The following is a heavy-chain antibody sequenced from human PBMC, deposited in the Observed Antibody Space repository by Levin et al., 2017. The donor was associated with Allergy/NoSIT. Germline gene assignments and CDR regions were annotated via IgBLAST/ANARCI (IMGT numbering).Heavy chain of an antibody. V-gene: IGHV4-39*01. CDR3: ARVPHYDFSTGYGFFDY. CDR2: IYYSGST. D-gene: IGHD3-3*01. CDR1: GGSISSSSYY. Sequence: SCTVSGGSISSSSYYWGWIRQPPGKGLEWIGGIYYSGSTFYNPSLKSRVTISVDTSKNQFSLSLSSVTAADTAVYFCARVPHYDFSTGYGFFDYWGQGTLVTVSS. J-gene: IGHJ4*02.